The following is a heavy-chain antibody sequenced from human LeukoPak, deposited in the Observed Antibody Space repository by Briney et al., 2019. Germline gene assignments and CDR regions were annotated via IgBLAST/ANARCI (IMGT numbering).Heavy chain of an antibody. D-gene: IGHD5-18*01. CDR3: AKDREDTAMVDD. Sequence: GGSLRLSCAASGFTFSSYAMSWVRQAPGEGLEWVSAISGSGGSTYYADSVKGRFTISRDNSKNKLYLRMNSLRAEDTAVYYCAKDREDTAMVDDWGQGTLVTVSS. V-gene: IGHV3-23*01. CDR2: ISGSGGST. CDR1: GFTFSSYA. J-gene: IGHJ4*02.